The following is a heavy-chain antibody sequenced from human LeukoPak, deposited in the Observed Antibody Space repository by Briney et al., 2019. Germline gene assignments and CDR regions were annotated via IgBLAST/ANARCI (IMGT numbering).Heavy chain of an antibody. V-gene: IGHV1-8*01. CDR1: GNIFTSYD. Sequence: ASVKVSCKASGNIFTSYDINWVRQASGQGLEWMGWMNPDSGNTGYAQKFQGRLTMTRNTSISTAYMELSSLRSEDTAVYYCASGKARITLIQAIDSWGQGTLVTVSS. CDR2: MNPDSGNT. J-gene: IGHJ4*02. CDR3: ASGKARITLIQAIDS. D-gene: IGHD3-22*01.